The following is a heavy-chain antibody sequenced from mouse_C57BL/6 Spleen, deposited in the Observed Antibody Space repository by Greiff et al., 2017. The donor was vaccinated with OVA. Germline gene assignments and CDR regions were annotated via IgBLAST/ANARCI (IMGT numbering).Heavy chain of an antibody. Sequence: DVKLVESGGGLVKPGGSLKLSCAASGFTFSDYGMHWVRQAPEKGLEWVAYISSGSSTIYYADTVKGRFTISRDNAKNTLFLQMTSLRSEDTAMYYCAGYVGFAYWGQGTLVTVSA. CDR2: ISSGSSTI. V-gene: IGHV5-17*01. J-gene: IGHJ3*01. CDR1: GFTFSDYG. CDR3: AGYVGFAY.